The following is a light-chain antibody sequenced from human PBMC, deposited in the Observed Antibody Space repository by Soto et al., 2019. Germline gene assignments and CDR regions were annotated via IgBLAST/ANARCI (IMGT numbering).Light chain of an antibody. CDR2: GAS. CDR3: QQYGSSPPYT. V-gene: IGKV3-20*01. CDR1: HSVSSSY. J-gene: IGKJ2*01. Sequence: EIVLTQSPGTLSLSPGERATLSCRASHSVSSSYLAWYQQKPGQAPSLLIYGASSRATGIPDRFSGSGSGTDVTITISSLEPEDVAVSYCQQYGSSPPYTFGQGTKLEIK.